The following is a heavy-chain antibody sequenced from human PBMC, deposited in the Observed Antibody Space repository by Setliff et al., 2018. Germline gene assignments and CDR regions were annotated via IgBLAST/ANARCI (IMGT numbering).Heavy chain of an antibody. CDR1: GDTFSNYG. Sequence: SVKVSCKASGDTFSNYGISWVRQAPGQGLEWMGGTIPMFGTTEYAQKFQGRLTIITDESTNTAFMQLSSLRSDDTAVYYCVREGVDSRSSTDYRYYMDVWGKGTTVTVSS. D-gene: IGHD3-22*01. V-gene: IGHV1-69*05. CDR2: TIPMFGTT. CDR3: VREGVDSRSSTDYRYYMDV. J-gene: IGHJ6*03.